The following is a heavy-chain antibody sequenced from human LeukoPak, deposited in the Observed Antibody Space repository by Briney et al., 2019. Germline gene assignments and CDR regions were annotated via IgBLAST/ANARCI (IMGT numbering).Heavy chain of an antibody. Sequence: GGSLRLSCAASGFTFSSYEMSWVRQAPGKGLEWVLYISSSGSTIYYADSVKGRFTISRDNAKNSLYLQMNSLRAEDTAVYYCARDLGVRSGSLFDYWGQGTLVTVSS. CDR1: GFTFSSYE. D-gene: IGHD3-10*01. CDR2: ISSSGSTI. CDR3: ARDLGVRSGSLFDY. V-gene: IGHV3-48*03. J-gene: IGHJ4*02.